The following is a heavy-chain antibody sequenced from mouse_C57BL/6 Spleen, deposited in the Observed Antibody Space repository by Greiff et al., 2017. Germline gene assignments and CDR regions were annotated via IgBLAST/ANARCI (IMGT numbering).Heavy chain of an antibody. CDR3: ACSSHAMDY. CDR2: INPYNGGT. V-gene: IGHV1-19*01. Sequence: EVQLQQSGPVLVKPGASVKMSCKASGYTFTDYYMNWVKQSHGKSLEWIGVINPYNGGTSYNQKFKGKATLTVDKSSSTAYMELNSLTSEDAAVYYCACSSHAMDYWGQGTSVTVSS. J-gene: IGHJ4*01. CDR1: GYTFTDYY. D-gene: IGHD1-3*01.